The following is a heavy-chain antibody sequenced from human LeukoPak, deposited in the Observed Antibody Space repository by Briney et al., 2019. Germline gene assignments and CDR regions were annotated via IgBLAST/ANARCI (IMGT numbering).Heavy chain of an antibody. V-gene: IGHV3-30*02. CDR1: GFTFSTYS. D-gene: IGHD2-8*01. J-gene: IGHJ6*03. CDR2: IQYDGSNE. CDR3: AKDRCSNGIGCYYYYMDV. Sequence: GGSLRLSCAASGFTFSTYSGNWIRQAPGKGLEWVAYIQYDGSNEQYAHSVKGRFRISRDSSKNILYLQMDSQRAEDTAVYYCAKDRCSNGIGCYYYYMDVWGKGTTVTISS.